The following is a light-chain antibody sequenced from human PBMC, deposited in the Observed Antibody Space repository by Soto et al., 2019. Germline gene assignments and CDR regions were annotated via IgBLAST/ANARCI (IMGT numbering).Light chain of an antibody. CDR1: SSNIGAGYD. J-gene: IGLJ3*02. CDR3: QSYDSSLSGGV. Sequence: QSVLTQPPSVSGAPGQRVTISCTGSSSNIGAGYDVHWYQQLPGTAPKLLIYGNSNRPSGVPDRFSGSKSGTSASLAITGLQAEDEADYDCQSYDSSLSGGVFGGGTQLTV. V-gene: IGLV1-40*01. CDR2: GNS.